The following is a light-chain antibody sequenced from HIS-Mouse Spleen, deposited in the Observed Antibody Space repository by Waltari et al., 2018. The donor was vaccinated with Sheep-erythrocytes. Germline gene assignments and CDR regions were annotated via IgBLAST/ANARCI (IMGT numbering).Light chain of an antibody. Sequence: DIQMTQSPSSLSASVGDRVTITCQASQDISNYSHLNWYPQKPGKAPKRLIYDASNLETGVPSRFSGSGSGTDFTVTISSLQPEDIATYYCQQYDNLPLTFGGGTKVEIK. J-gene: IGKJ4*01. CDR2: DAS. CDR3: QQYDNLPLT. CDR1: QDISNYSH. V-gene: IGKV1-33*01.